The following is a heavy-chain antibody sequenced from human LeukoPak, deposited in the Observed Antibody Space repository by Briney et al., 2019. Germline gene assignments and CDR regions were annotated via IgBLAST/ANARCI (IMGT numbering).Heavy chain of an antibody. V-gene: IGHV3-48*03. Sequence: PGRSLRLSCAASGFTFSNYAMHWVRQAPGRGLEWVSAISTTGGTTYYADSVKGRFTISRDNAKNSLYLQMNSLRAEDTAVYYCAELGITMIGGVWGKGTTVTISS. CDR3: AELGITMIGGV. CDR2: ISTTGGTT. CDR1: GFTFSNYA. D-gene: IGHD3-10*02. J-gene: IGHJ6*04.